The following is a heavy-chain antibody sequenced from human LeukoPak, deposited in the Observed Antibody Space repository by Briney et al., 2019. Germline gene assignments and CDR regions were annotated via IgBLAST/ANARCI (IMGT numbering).Heavy chain of an antibody. D-gene: IGHD3-22*01. CDR1: TYTFTRYG. V-gene: IGHV1-18*01. Sequence: ASVKVSCKASTYTFTRYGISWVRQAPGQGLEWMGWISGYNGNTNYAQKFQGRVTMTTDTSTSTAYMELSRLRSDDTAVYYCARSGVGDSSGYYFNPFDYWGQGTLVTVSS. CDR3: ARSGVGDSSGYYFNPFDY. J-gene: IGHJ4*02. CDR2: ISGYNGNT.